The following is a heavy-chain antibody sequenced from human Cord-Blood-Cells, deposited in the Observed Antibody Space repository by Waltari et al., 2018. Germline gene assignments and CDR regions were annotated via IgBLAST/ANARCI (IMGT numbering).Heavy chain of an antibody. CDR3: ARGRGITGTTDY. V-gene: IGHV3-33*01. CDR2: IWYDGSNK. CDR1: GFPFSSYG. Sequence: QVQLVESGGGVVQPGRSLSLSCAAAGFPFSSYGMHWVRQAPGKGLEWVAVIWYDGSNKYYADSVKGRFTISRDNSKNTLYLQMNSLRAEDTAVYYCARGRGITGTTDYWGQGTLVTVSS. J-gene: IGHJ4*02. D-gene: IGHD1-7*01.